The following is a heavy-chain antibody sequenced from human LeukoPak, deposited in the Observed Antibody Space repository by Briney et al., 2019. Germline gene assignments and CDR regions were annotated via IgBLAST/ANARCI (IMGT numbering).Heavy chain of an antibody. Sequence: PSETLSLTCAVYGGSFSGYYWGWIRQPPGKGLEWIGEINHSGSTNYNPSLKSRVTISVDTSKNQFSLKLSSVTAADTAVYYCARENVDIVATIRVYYFDYWGQGTLVTASS. CDR3: ARENVDIVATIRVYYFDY. V-gene: IGHV4-34*01. CDR2: INHSGST. D-gene: IGHD5-12*01. CDR1: GGSFSGYY. J-gene: IGHJ4*02.